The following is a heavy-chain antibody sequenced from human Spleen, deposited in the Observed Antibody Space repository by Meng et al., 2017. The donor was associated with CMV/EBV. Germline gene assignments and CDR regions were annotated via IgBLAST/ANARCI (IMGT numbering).Heavy chain of an antibody. V-gene: IGHV3-21*01. J-gene: IGHJ4*02. CDR2: ISGSSSYI. CDR3: VRDDSMYFQFDF. D-gene: IGHD3/OR15-3a*01. Sequence: GGSLRLSCATSGFTFSTYGMNWVRQAPGKGMEWVSSISGSSSYIYYADSVKGRFTISRDNAKNSLYLQMNSLRAEDTAVYYCVRDDSMYFQFDFWGQGTLVTVSS. CDR1: GFTFSTYG.